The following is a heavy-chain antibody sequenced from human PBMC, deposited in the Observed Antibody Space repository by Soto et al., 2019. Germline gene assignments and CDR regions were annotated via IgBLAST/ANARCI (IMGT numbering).Heavy chain of an antibody. Sequence: GGSLRLSCAASGFTFSSYEMNWVRQAPGKGLEWVSYISSSGSTIYYADSVKGRFTISRDHAKNSLYLQMHSLRAEDTAVYYCARDGITGTGSKYYYYGMEVWGQGTTVTVSS. V-gene: IGHV3-48*03. CDR3: ARDGITGTGSKYYYYGMEV. D-gene: IGHD1-20*01. CDR1: GFTFSSYE. J-gene: IGHJ6*02. CDR2: ISSSGSTI.